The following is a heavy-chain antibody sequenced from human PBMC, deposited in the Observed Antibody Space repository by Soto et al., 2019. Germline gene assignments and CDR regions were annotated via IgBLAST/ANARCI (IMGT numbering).Heavy chain of an antibody. V-gene: IGHV1-69*06. Sequence: ASVKVSCKASGGTFSRYAISWVRQAPGQGLEWMGENIPIFGTANYAQKFQGRVTITADKSTSTAYMELSSLRSEDTAVYYCSAKYYYDSSGSFDGWGQGALVTVSS. CDR3: SAKYYYDSSGSFDG. D-gene: IGHD3-22*01. CDR1: GGTFSRYA. J-gene: IGHJ4*02. CDR2: NIPIFGTA.